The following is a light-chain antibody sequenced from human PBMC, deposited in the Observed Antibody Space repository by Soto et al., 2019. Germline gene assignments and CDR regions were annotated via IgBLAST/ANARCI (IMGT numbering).Light chain of an antibody. CDR2: RDT. V-gene: IGLV3-1*01. CDR3: QAWDKNTPYV. CDR1: KLGGKY. J-gene: IGLJ1*01. Sequence: SYELTQPPSVSVSLGQTVSITCSGDKLGGKYTCWYQQKAGQSPVLVIYRDTERPSGIPERFSGFNSGNTATLTISGTQAMDEADYYCQAWDKNTPYVFGPGTKLTVL.